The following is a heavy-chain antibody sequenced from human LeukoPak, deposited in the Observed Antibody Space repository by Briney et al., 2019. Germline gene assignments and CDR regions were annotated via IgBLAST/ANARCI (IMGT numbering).Heavy chain of an antibody. CDR1: GGSISSYY. CDR2: MYYSGST. D-gene: IGHD4-17*01. Sequence: NSSETLSLTCTVSGGSISSYYWSWIRQPPGKGLEWIGYMYYSGSTNYNPSLKSRVTISVDTSKNQFSLKLSSVTAADTAVYYCARVDFGAFDIWGQGTMVTVSS. J-gene: IGHJ3*02. V-gene: IGHV4-59*01. CDR3: ARVDFGAFDI.